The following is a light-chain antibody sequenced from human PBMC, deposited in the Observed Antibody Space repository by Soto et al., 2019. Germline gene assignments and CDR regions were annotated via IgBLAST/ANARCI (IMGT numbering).Light chain of an antibody. Sequence: EIVLTQSPATLSLSPGERATLSCRASQSASSYLAWYQQKPGQAPRLLIYGASSRATGIPDRFSGSGSGTDFTLTISRLEPEDFAVYYCQQYGSSVWTFGQGTKVDIK. J-gene: IGKJ1*01. V-gene: IGKV3-20*01. CDR3: QQYGSSVWT. CDR1: QSASSY. CDR2: GAS.